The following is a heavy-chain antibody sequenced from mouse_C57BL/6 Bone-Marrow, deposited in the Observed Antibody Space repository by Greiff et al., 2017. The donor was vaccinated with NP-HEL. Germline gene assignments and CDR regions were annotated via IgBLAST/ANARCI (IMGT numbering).Heavy chain of an antibody. CDR3: ARDCSIPYYAMDY. V-gene: IGHV1-81*01. Sequence: QVQLKESGAELARPGASVKLSCKASGYTFTSYGISWVKQRTGQGLEWIGEIYPRSGNTYYNEKFKGKATLTADKSSSTAYMELRSLTSNDSAVYFCARDCSIPYYAMDYWGQGTSVTVSS. CDR2: IYPRSGNT. J-gene: IGHJ4*01. D-gene: IGHD2-5*01. CDR1: GYTFTSYG.